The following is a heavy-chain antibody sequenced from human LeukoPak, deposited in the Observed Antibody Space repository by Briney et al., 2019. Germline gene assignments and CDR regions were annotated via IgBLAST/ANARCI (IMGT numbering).Heavy chain of an antibody. V-gene: IGHV3-23*01. J-gene: IGHJ6*02. CDR2: ITGSGGNT. Sequence: HPGGSLRLSCAASGFIFSSYSMSWVRQAPGKGLESVSVITGSGGNTYYADSVKGRFTISKDNSKNTVYLQMSSLRVDDTAVYYCAKAASSSWPSYYYGMDVWGQGTTVTVSS. CDR3: AKAASSSWPSYYYGMDV. CDR1: GFIFSSYS. D-gene: IGHD6-13*01.